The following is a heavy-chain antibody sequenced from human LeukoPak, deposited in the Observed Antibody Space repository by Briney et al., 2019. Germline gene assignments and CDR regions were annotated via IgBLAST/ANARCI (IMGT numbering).Heavy chain of an antibody. CDR1: GVSISSGGYY. J-gene: IGHJ4*02. CDR2: IYYSGST. D-gene: IGHD6-13*01. Sequence: PSQTLSLTCTVSGVSISSGGYYWSWIRQHPGKGLEWIGYIYYSGSTYYNPSHKSRVTISVDTSKNQFSLKLSSVTAADTAVYYCARDGVAAAGTGIDYWGQGTLVTVSS. V-gene: IGHV4-31*03. CDR3: ARDGVAAAGTGIDY.